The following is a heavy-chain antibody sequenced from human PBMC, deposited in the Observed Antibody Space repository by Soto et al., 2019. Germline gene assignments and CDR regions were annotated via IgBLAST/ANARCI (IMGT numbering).Heavy chain of an antibody. CDR3: ARDEEEKPVAGTPLSGFDP. V-gene: IGHV3-48*01. Sequence: EVQLVESGGGLVQPGGSLRLSCAASGFTFSSYSMNWVRQAPGKGLEWVSYISSSSSTIYYADSVKGRFTISRDNAKNSLYLQMNSLRAEDTAVYYCARDEEEKPVAGTPLSGFDPWGQGTLVTVSS. CDR1: GFTFSSYS. J-gene: IGHJ5*02. D-gene: IGHD6-19*01. CDR2: ISSSSSTI.